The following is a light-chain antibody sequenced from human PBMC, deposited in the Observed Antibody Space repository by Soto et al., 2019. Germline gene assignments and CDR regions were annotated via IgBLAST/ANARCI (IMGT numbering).Light chain of an antibody. CDR1: QTLRTW. Sequence: DIQMTQSPSTLSASVGDRVTITCRASQTLRTWLAWYQQKPGKAPKLLIYDVSILQSGVPSRFSGRGSGTAFTLTISTLPPDDFATYYCQQYNGSPLTFGGGTKVDFK. CDR2: DVS. CDR3: QQYNGSPLT. V-gene: IGKV1-5*01. J-gene: IGKJ4*01.